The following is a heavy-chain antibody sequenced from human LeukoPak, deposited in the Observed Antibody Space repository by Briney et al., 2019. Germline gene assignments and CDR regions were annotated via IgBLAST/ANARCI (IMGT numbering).Heavy chain of an antibody. CDR2: IYHSGST. Sequence: SETLSLTCAVSGGSISSSNWWSWGRQPPGKGLEWIGEIYHSGSTNYNPSLKSRATISVDKSKNQFSLKLSSVTAADTAVYYCAREGEYYYGSGSYKQDDYYFDYWGQGTLVTVSS. CDR1: GGSISSSNW. J-gene: IGHJ4*02. D-gene: IGHD3-10*01. V-gene: IGHV4-4*02. CDR3: AREGEYYYGSGSYKQDDYYFDY.